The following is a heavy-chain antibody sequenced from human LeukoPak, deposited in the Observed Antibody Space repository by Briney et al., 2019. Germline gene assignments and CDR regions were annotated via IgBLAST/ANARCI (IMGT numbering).Heavy chain of an antibody. Sequence: PGGSLRLSCEGSGFRVSNYAMNWVRQAPGEGLTWVASISSSSSYMYYADSVKGRFTISRDNAKNSLFLQMNSLRAEDTGVYFCARGGSCSGATCYSPLYYYFYYMDVWGKGTTVTVSS. J-gene: IGHJ6*03. V-gene: IGHV3-21*06. CDR2: ISSSSSYM. CDR1: GFRVSNYA. CDR3: ARGGSCSGATCYSPLYYYFYYMDV. D-gene: IGHD2-15*01.